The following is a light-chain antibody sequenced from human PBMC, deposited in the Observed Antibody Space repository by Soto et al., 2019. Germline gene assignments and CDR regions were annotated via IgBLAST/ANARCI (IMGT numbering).Light chain of an antibody. CDR1: SSDVGAYNY. Sequence: QSALTQPPSASGSPGQSVTISCTGTSSDVGAYNYVSWHQQHPGKAPKLIIYEVNNRPSGVPDRFSGSKSGNTASLTVSRLQAEGEADYYCTSYAANNNLVFGGGTQLTVL. V-gene: IGLV2-8*01. J-gene: IGLJ7*01. CDR2: EVN. CDR3: TSYAANNNLV.